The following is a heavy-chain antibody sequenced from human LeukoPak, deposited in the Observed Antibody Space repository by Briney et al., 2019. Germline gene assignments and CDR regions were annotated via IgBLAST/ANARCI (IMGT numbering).Heavy chain of an antibody. CDR1: GFTFSSYE. J-gene: IGHJ6*03. D-gene: IGHD2-15*01. V-gene: IGHV3-48*03. CDR2: ISSSGSTI. CDR3: ARSGTRFYYYMDV. Sequence: PGGSLRLSCAASGFTFSSYEMNWVRQAPGKGLEWVSYISSSGSTIYYADSVKGRFTISRDNAKNSLYLQMDSLRAEDTAVYYCARSGTRFYYYMDVWGKGTTVTVSS.